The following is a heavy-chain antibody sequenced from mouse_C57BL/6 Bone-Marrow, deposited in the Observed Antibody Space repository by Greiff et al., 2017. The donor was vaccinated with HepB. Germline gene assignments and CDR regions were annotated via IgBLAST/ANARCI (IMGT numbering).Heavy chain of an antibody. V-gene: IGHV14-1*01. Sequence: VQLKESGAELVRPGVSVKLSCTASGFNIKDYYMHWVKQRPEQGLEWIGRIDPEDGDTEYAPKFQGKATMTADTSSNTAYLQLSSLTSEDTAVYYCTTLGCSWFAYWGQGTLVTVSA. J-gene: IGHJ3*01. CDR3: TTLGCSWFAY. D-gene: IGHD2-2*01. CDR1: GFNIKDYY. CDR2: IDPEDGDT.